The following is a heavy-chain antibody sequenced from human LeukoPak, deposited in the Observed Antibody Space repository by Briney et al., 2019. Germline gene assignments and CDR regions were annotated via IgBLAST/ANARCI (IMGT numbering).Heavy chain of an antibody. Sequence: GGSLRLSCAASGFTFSSYGMYWVRQAPGKGLEWVAFIRYDGSNKYYADSVKGRFTISRDNAKNSLYLQMNSLRAEDTALYHCARDRRNYDILTGPPVYYMDVWGKGTTVTISS. J-gene: IGHJ6*03. V-gene: IGHV3-30*02. D-gene: IGHD3-9*01. CDR3: ARDRRNYDILTGPPVYYMDV. CDR2: IRYDGSNK. CDR1: GFTFSSYG.